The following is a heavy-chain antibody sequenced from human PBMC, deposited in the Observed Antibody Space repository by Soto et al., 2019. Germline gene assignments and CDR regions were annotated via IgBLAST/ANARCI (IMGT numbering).Heavy chain of an antibody. CDR2: ISWNSGSI. J-gene: IGHJ3*02. Sequence: GGSLRLSCAASGFTFDDYAMHWVRQAPGKGLEWVSGISWNSGSIGYADSVKGRFTISRDNAKNSLYLQMNSLRAEDTALYYCAKDYSVYTYDAFDIWGQGTMVTVSS. CDR3: AKDYSVYTYDAFDI. D-gene: IGHD2-15*01. V-gene: IGHV3-9*01. CDR1: GFTFDDYA.